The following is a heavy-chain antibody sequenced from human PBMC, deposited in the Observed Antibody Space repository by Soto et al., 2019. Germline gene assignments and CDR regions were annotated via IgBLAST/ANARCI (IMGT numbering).Heavy chain of an antibody. CDR3: ARDRRQQLVLPYYYYGMDV. Sequence: SVKVSCKASGGTFSSYAISWVRQAPGQGLEWMGGITPIFGTANYAQKFQGRVTITADESTSTAYMELSSLRSEDTAVYYCARDRRQQLVLPYYYYGMDVWGQGTTVTVSS. J-gene: IGHJ6*02. CDR1: GGTFSSYA. D-gene: IGHD6-13*01. CDR2: ITPIFGTA. V-gene: IGHV1-69*13.